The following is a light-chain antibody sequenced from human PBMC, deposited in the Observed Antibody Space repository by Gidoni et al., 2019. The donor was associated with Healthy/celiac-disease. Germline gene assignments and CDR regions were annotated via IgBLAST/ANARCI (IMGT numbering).Light chain of an antibody. Sequence: EIVLTQSPATLSLSPGERATLSCRTSQSVSSYLAWYQQKPGQAPRLLIYDASNRATGLPARFSGSGSGTDFTLTISSLDPEDFAVYYCQQRSNWPGTFGGGTKVEIK. J-gene: IGKJ4*01. CDR2: DAS. V-gene: IGKV3-11*01. CDR1: QSVSSY. CDR3: QQRSNWPGT.